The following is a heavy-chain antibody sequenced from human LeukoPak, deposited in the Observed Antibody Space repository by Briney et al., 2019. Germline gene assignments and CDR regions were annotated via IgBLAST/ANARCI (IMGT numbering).Heavy chain of an antibody. V-gene: IGHV3-23*01. D-gene: IGHD3-10*01. CDR2: ISDSGIST. CDR1: GLTFSSYG. J-gene: IGHJ4*02. CDR3: AKDLVTGSLDY. Sequence: GGSLRLSCAASGLTFSSYGMNWVRQAPGKGLEWVSSISDSGISTDYADSVKGRFTISRDNLKNTLFLQMNTLRAEDTAVYYCAKDLVTGSLDYWGQGTLVTVSS.